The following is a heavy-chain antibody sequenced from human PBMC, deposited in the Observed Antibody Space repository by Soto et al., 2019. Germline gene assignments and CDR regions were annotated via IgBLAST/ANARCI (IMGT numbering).Heavy chain of an antibody. V-gene: IGHV1-46*01. D-gene: IGHD3-22*01. Sequence: QVQLVQSGAEVKKPGASVKISCKASGYTFTNYYMHWVRQAPGQGLEWMGVIYPSGGGRDYAQKFQGRVTMTRDTSTSTDYMELSSLRSEDTAVYYCARERSSGYYGYYYYGMDVWGQGTTVTVSS. CDR3: ARERSSGYYGYYYYGMDV. CDR2: IYPSGGGR. CDR1: GYTFTNYY. J-gene: IGHJ6*02.